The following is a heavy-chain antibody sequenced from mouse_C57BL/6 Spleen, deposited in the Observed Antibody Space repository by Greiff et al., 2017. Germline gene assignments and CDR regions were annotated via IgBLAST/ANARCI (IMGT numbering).Heavy chain of an antibody. CDR3: ARGRGHYYAMDY. Sequence: EVKLMESEGGLVQPGSSMKLSCTASGFTFSDYYMAWVRQVPEKGLEWVANINYDGSSTYYLDSLKSRFIISRDNAKNILYLQMSSLKSEDTATYYCARGRGHYYAMDYWGQGTSVTVSS. V-gene: IGHV5-16*01. J-gene: IGHJ4*01. CDR2: INYDGSST. CDR1: GFTFSDYY.